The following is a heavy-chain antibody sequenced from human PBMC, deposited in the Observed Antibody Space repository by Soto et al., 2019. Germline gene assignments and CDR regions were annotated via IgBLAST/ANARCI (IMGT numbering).Heavy chain of an antibody. D-gene: IGHD2-2*03. Sequence: GAPVKGSRKASGGTLRSYTISWVRQAPGQGLEWMGRIIPILGIANYAQKFQGRVTITADKSTSTAYMELSSLRSEDTAVYYCARGVDIVVAPAATDDAFDIWGQGTMVTVSS. J-gene: IGHJ3*02. V-gene: IGHV1-69*02. CDR1: GGTLRSYT. CDR3: ARGVDIVVAPAATDDAFDI. CDR2: IIPILGIA.